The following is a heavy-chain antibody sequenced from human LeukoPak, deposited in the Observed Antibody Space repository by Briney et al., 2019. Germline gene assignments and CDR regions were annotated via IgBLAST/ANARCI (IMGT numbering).Heavy chain of an antibody. CDR1: GFTFSSYA. Sequence: PGGSLRLSCAASGFTFSSYAMSWVRQAPGKGLEWVSAISGSGGSTYYADSVKGRFTISRDNSKNTLYLQMNSLRAEDTAVYYCAKDATDYVWGSYREDYWGQGTLVTVSS. CDR2: ISGSGGST. J-gene: IGHJ4*02. V-gene: IGHV3-23*01. D-gene: IGHD3-16*01. CDR3: AKDATDYVWGSYREDY.